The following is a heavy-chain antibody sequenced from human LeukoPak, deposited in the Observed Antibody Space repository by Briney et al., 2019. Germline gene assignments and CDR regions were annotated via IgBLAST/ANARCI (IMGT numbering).Heavy chain of an antibody. D-gene: IGHD3-10*01. CDR3: ARGDGRNYGSSMDV. Sequence: GGSLRLSCVASGFTFSTYAMHWVRQAPGKGLEWVAVISYDGTNKDYADAVKGRFTISRDNSQNTLYLQMSSLRAADTAVYHCARGDGRNYGSSMDVWGQGTTVTVSS. CDR1: GFTFSTYA. V-gene: IGHV3-30-3*01. J-gene: IGHJ6*02. CDR2: ISYDGTNK.